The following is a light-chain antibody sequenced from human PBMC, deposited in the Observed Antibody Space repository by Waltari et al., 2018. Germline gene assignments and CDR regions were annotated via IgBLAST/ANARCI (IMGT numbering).Light chain of an antibody. V-gene: IGLV2-14*03. J-gene: IGLJ2*01. Sequence: QSVLTQPASVSGSPGQSITISCTGTSNDIGDYNYISWYQQHPGKGPKLLIYDVSSRHSGVSHRFSGSKSGNTASLTLSGLQAEDEGYYYCSSYSTTTTLVVFGGGTKLTVL. CDR2: DVS. CDR1: SNDIGDYNY. CDR3: SSYSTTTTLVV.